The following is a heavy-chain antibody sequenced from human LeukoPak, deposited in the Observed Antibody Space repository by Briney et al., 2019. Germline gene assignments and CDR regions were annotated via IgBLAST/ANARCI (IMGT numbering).Heavy chain of an antibody. CDR3: AKCPYYYYYMDV. V-gene: IGHV3-23*01. CDR1: GFTFKNYA. J-gene: IGHJ6*03. Sequence: GGSLRLSCVASGFTFKNYAMSWVRRVPGKGLEWVSAISGSDPGTYYADSVRGRFTISRDNSKNTLYLQMNSLRAEDTAVYYCAKCPYYYYYMDVWGKGTTVTVSS. CDR2: ISGSDPGT.